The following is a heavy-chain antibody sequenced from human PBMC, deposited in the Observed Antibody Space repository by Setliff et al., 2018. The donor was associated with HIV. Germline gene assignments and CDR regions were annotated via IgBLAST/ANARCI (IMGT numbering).Heavy chain of an antibody. CDR3: ARGPATGDYSYYFDY. V-gene: IGHV3-9*01. D-gene: IGHD4-17*01. J-gene: IGHJ4*02. CDR2: VTSNSGTT. CDR1: GFTFGDYA. Sequence: GGSLRLSCTASGFTFGDYAMHWIRQAPGKGLEWVSGVTSNSGTTEYVASVKGRFTISRDDSENSLYLQMNGLKTEDTAVYYCARGPATGDYSYYFDYWGQGTLVTVSS.